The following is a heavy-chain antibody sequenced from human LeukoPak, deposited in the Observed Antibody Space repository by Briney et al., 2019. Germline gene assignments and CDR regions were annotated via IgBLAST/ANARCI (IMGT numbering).Heavy chain of an antibody. CDR3: AKNGGYSSSWYSSREDANDY. CDR1: GFSFDDYG. D-gene: IGHD6-13*01. CDR2: IRYDGSNK. Sequence: GGSLRLSCAASGFSFDDYGMSWVRQAPGKGLEWVAFIRYDGSNKYYADSVKGRFTISRDNSKNTLYLQMNSLRAEDTAVYYCAKNGGYSSSWYSSREDANDYWGQGTLVTVSS. J-gene: IGHJ4*02. V-gene: IGHV3-30*02.